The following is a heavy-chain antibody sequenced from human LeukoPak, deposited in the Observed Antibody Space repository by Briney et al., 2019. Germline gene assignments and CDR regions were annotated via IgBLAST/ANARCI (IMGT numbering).Heavy chain of an antibody. CDR3: ARDLKWFGELDWFDP. CDR1: GFTFSSYG. Sequence: PGGSLRLSCAASGFTFSSYGMSWVRQAPGKGLEWVSSISGSSSYIYYADSVKGRFTISRDNAKNSLYLQMNSLRAEDTAVYYCARDLKWFGELDWFDPWGQGTLVTVSS. J-gene: IGHJ5*02. CDR2: ISGSSSYI. V-gene: IGHV3-21*04. D-gene: IGHD3-10*01.